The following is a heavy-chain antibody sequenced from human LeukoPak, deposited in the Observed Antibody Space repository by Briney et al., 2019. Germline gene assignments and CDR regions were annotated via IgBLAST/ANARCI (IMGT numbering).Heavy chain of an antibody. CDR2: FDPEDGET. J-gene: IGHJ5*02. V-gene: IGHV1-24*01. CDR3: ATREGTYFRNWFDP. Sequence: ASVKVSCKVSGYTLTELSMHWVRQAPGKGLEWMGGFDPEDGETIYAQKFQGRVTMTEDTSTDTAYMELSSLRSEDTAVYYCATREGTYFRNWFDPWGQGTLITVSS. CDR1: GYTLTELS. D-gene: IGHD1-26*01.